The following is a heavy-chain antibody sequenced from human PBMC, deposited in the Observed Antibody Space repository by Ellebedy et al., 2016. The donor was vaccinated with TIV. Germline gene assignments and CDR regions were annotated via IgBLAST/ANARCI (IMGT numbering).Heavy chain of an antibody. D-gene: IGHD2-15*01. J-gene: IGHJ4*02. CDR2: ISSSSDNI. CDR3: ARISTCIGGTCYPDY. CDR1: GFTFYTYW. Sequence: GGSLRLXXAASGFTFYTYWMSWVRQAPGKGLEWVSSISSSSDNIYYADSVRGRFTISRDNAKNSLYLQMNSLRVEDTAVYYCARISTCIGGTCYPDYWGQGTLVTASS. V-gene: IGHV3-21*01.